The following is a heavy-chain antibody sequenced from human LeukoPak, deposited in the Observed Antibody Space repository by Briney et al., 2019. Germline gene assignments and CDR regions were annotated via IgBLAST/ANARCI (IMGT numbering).Heavy chain of an antibody. D-gene: IGHD3-10*01. Sequence: PGGSLRLSCAASGFTFSSYGMHWVRQAPGKGLEWVAFIRYDGSKKYYADSVKGRFTISRDNSKNTLHLEMNSLRAEDTAVYYCAKDIGSYYDYWGQGILVTVSS. CDR3: AKDIGSYYDY. V-gene: IGHV3-30*02. CDR2: IRYDGSKK. J-gene: IGHJ4*02. CDR1: GFTFSSYG.